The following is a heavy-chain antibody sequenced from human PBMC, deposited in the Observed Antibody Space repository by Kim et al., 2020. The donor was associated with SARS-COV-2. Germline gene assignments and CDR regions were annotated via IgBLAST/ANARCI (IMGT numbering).Heavy chain of an antibody. CDR1: GFTFSSYA. Sequence: GGSLRLSCAASGFTFSSYAMSWVRQAPGKGLEWVSIIYSGGSSTYYADSVKGRFTISRDSSKNTLYLQMNSLRAEDTAVYYCAKLRGGSGPVGAFDIWGQGTMVTVSS. J-gene: IGHJ3*02. V-gene: IGHV3-23*03. D-gene: IGHD1-26*01. CDR3: AKLRGGSGPVGAFDI. CDR2: IYSGGSST.